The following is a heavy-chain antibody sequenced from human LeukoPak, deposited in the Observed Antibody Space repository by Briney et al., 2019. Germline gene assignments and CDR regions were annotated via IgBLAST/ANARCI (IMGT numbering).Heavy chain of an antibody. Sequence: GGSLRLSCAASGFTFSSFAMHWVRQAPGKGLEWVAVISYDGSNKYYAGSVKGRFTISRDNSKNTLYLQMSSLRAEDTAVFYCARDRASGSPAGFDYWGQGTLVTVSS. J-gene: IGHJ4*02. V-gene: IGHV3-30*04. CDR2: ISYDGSNK. D-gene: IGHD3-10*01. CDR1: GFTFSSFA. CDR3: ARDRASGSPAGFDY.